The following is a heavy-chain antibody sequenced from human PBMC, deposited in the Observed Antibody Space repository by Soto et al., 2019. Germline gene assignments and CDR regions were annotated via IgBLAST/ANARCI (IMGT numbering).Heavy chain of an antibody. V-gene: IGHV4-59*01. CDR2: IYYSGST. CDR1: AGSISSYY. D-gene: IGHD2-15*01. J-gene: IGHJ3*02. Sequence: WETRSLTGIASAGSISSYYGSWSRQPPGKGLEWIGYIYYSGSTNYNPSLKSRVTISVDTSNNQFSLKRSSVTAAGTAGYYCARDQCSGGSCLDALDIWGQGIMVIV. CDR3: ARDQCSGGSCLDALDI.